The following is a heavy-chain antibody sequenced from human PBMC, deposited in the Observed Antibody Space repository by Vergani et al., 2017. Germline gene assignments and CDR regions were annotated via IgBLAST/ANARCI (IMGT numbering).Heavy chain of an antibody. V-gene: IGHV1-69*01. Sequence: QVQLVQSGAEVKKPGSSVKVSCKASGGTFSSYGISWVRQAPGQGLEWMGGIIPIFGTANYAQKFQGGVTITADESPSTAYMELSSLRSDDAAVYYCANSSPDWVSWGQGTLVTVSS. D-gene: IGHD6-6*01. J-gene: IGHJ4*02. CDR2: IIPIFGTA. CDR3: ANSSPDWVS. CDR1: GGTFSSYG.